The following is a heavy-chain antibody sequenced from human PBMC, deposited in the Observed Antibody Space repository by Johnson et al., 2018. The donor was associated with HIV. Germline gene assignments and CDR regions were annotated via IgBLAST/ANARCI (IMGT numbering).Heavy chain of an antibody. J-gene: IGHJ3*02. V-gene: IGHV3-66*01. Sequence: VQLVESGGGVVQPGRSLRLSCAASGFTVSSNYMSWVRQAPGKGLEWVSVIYSGGSTYYAASVKGRVTISRDNAKKSLYLQMNSMRAEDTAVYYCARDKGRGAFDIWGQGIMVSVSS. D-gene: IGHD3-10*01. CDR2: IYSGGST. CDR3: ARDKGRGAFDI. CDR1: GFTVSSNY.